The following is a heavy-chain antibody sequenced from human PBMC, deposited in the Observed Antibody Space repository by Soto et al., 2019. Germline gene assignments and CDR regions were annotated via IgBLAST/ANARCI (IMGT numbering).Heavy chain of an antibody. CDR1: GGSISSGGYS. V-gene: IGHV4-31*03. J-gene: IGHJ4*02. CDR3: ARVYFGGDGYSWYFFAY. Sequence: SETLSLTSTVPGGSISSGGYSWTLIRQHPGKGLEWIGYIYYSGSTYYKPSPKSRVTISVDTSRNQFSLKLSSVTAADTAVYYCARVYFGGDGYSWYFFAYCGRRTLDTVSS. D-gene: IGHD2-21*01. CDR2: IYYSGST.